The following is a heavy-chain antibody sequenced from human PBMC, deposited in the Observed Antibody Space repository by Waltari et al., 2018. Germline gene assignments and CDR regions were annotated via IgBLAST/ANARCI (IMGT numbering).Heavy chain of an antibody. CDR2: FYKSGTT. J-gene: IGHJ4*02. V-gene: IGHV4-39*07. Sequence: QLQLQESGPGLVKPSATLSLTCTVSRSSLSNNNYYWGWVRQPPGKGLEWIGSFYKSGTTYYNPSLKSRVTISVDTSNNQFSLKLNSVTAADTAVYYCVRGYPDIVATISDYWGQGTLVIVSS. D-gene: IGHD5-12*01. CDR1: RSSLSNNNYY. CDR3: VRGYPDIVATISDY.